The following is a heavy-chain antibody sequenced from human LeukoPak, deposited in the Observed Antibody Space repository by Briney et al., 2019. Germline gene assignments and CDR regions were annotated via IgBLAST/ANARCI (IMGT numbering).Heavy chain of an antibody. CDR2: LYGSGRT. CDR3: AREHSYGPFDY. V-gene: IGHV4-61*02. D-gene: IGHD3-16*01. CDR1: GDSISSGPYY. J-gene: IGHJ4*02. Sequence: PSQTLSLTCTVSGDSISSGPYYWSWIRQPAGKGLEWIGRLYGSGRTDLNPSLKSRVTISMDMSKNQFSLNLSSVTAADTARYYCAREHSYGPFDYWGQGALVTVSS.